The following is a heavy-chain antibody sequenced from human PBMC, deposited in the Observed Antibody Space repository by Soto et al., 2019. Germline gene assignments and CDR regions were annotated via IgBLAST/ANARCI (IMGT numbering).Heavy chain of an antibody. J-gene: IGHJ4*02. CDR3: ARTYSSSWYWATAVFDY. V-gene: IGHV3-30-3*01. CDR2: ISYDGSNK. Sequence: GGSLSLSCAASGFTFISYAMHWVRQAPGKGLEWVAVISYDGSNKYYADSVKGRFTISRDNSKNTLYLQMNSLRAEDTAVYYCARTYSSSWYWATAVFDYWGQGTLVTVSS. D-gene: IGHD6-13*01. CDR1: GFTFISYA.